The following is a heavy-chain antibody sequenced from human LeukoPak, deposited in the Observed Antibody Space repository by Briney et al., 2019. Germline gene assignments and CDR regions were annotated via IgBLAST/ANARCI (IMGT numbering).Heavy chain of an antibody. J-gene: IGHJ4*02. CDR2: IYHSGST. Sequence: PSETLSLTCAVSGYSISSGYYWGWIRQPPGKGMEWIGSIYHSGSTYYNPSLKSRVTISVDTSKNQFSLKLSSVTAADTAVYYCAKKGGSQAKILDYWGQGTLVTVSS. V-gene: IGHV4-38-2*01. CDR3: AKKGGSQAKILDY. D-gene: IGHD2-15*01. CDR1: GYSISSGYY.